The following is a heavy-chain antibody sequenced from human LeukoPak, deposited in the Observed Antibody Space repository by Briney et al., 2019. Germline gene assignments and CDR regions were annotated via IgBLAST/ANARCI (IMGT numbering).Heavy chain of an antibody. D-gene: IGHD6-13*01. Sequence: GGSLRLSCAASGFTVSSNYMSWVRQAPGKGLEWVSVIYSGGSTYYADSVKGRFTISRDNSKNTLYLQMNSLRAEDTAVYYCARASYSSSWYYFDYWGQGTLVTVSS. CDR2: IYSGGST. CDR3: ARASYSSSWYYFDY. CDR1: GFTVSSNY. V-gene: IGHV3-53*01. J-gene: IGHJ4*02.